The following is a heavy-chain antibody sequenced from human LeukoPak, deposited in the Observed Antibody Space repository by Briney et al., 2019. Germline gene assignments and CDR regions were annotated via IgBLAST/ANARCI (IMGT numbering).Heavy chain of an antibody. D-gene: IGHD3-16*02. CDR2: FTPHGTGT. Sequence: GGSLRLSCAASGFTVSNYWMDWVRHARGEGGVWLSCFTPHGTGTRYVASVHGRFPLSRDNAKNTLYLQMNSLRTEDTAVYYCARGVVVIATSGNDYWRQGTLVTVSS. CDR3: ARGVVVIATSGNDY. J-gene: IGHJ4*02. V-gene: IGHV3-74*01. CDR1: GFTVSNYW.